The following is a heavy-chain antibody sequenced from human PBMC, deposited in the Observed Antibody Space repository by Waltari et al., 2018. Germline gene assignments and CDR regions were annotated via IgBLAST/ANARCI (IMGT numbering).Heavy chain of an antibody. CDR1: GFTFSSYA. Sequence: EVQLLESGGGLVQPGGSLRLSCAASGFTFSSYAMSWVRQAPGKGLEWVSAISGSGGSTYYADSVKGRFTISRDNSKNTLYLQMNSLRADDTAVYYVAKVWSYSQYSSSYDAFDIWGQGTMVTVSS. V-gene: IGHV3-23*01. D-gene: IGHD6-13*01. J-gene: IGHJ3*02. CDR3: AKVWSYSQYSSSYDAFDI. CDR2: ISGSGGST.